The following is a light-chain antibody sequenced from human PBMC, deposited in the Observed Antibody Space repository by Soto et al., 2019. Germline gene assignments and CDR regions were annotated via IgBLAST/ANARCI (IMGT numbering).Light chain of an antibody. V-gene: IGLV1-51*01. CDR1: SSNIGNNY. CDR3: GTWDSSLSVVV. CDR2: DTN. J-gene: IGLJ2*01. Sequence: QSVLTQPPSVSAAPGQKVTISCSGSSSNIGNNYVSWYQQLPGTAPKLLIYDTNKRPSGIPDRFSGSKSGKSATLGITGLQTGDEADYYCGTWDSSLSVVVFGGGTKLTVL.